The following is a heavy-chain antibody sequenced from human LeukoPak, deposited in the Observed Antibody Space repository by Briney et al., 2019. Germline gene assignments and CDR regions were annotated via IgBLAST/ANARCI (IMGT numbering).Heavy chain of an antibody. V-gene: IGHV1-18*04. J-gene: IGHJ4*02. CDR3: AREGSYGDYLTLDY. CDR2: IRPYNDDT. CDR1: GYTFSSYA. D-gene: IGHD4-17*01. Sequence: GASVKVSCRTSGYTFSSYAITWLRQTPGQGLEWMGWIRPYNDDTNYAQNFQARVAMTADTSTKTVYMELRSLTSDDTAVYFCAREGSYGDYLTLDYWGQRTLVIVSS.